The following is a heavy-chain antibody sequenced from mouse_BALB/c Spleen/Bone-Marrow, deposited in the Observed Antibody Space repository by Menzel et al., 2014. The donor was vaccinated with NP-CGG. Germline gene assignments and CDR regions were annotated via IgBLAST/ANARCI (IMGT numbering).Heavy chain of an antibody. J-gene: IGHJ4*01. Sequence: DVMLVESGGGLVKPGGSLKLSCAASGFTFSSYTMSWVRQTPEKRLEWVATISSGGSYTYYPDSVKGRFTVSRDNAKNTLYLQMSSLKSEDTAMYYCTRDGKGNYDYAMGYWGQGTSVTVSS. V-gene: IGHV5-6-4*01. CDR3: TRDGKGNYDYAMGY. D-gene: IGHD2-1*01. CDR1: GFTFSSYT. CDR2: ISSGGSYT.